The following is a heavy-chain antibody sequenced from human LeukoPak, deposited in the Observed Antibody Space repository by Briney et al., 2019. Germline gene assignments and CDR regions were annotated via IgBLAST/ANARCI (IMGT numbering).Heavy chain of an antibody. CDR2: INPSGGST. D-gene: IGHD6-19*01. V-gene: IGHV1-46*01. CDR1: GYTFTMYY. CDR3: ARDRAIAGTKEDAFDI. Sequence: GASVKVSCTASGYTFTMYYMHWVRQAPGQGLEWMGRINPSGGSTSYAQKFQGRVTMTRDTSTSTVYMEMSSLRAEDTAVYYCARDRAIAGTKEDAFDIWGQGTMVTASS. J-gene: IGHJ3*02.